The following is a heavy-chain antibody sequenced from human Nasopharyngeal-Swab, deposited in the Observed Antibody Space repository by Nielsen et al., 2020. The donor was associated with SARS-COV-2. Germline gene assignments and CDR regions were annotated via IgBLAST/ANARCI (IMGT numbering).Heavy chain of an antibody. D-gene: IGHD3-10*01. CDR2: IYYSGST. CDR1: GGSISSYY. J-gene: IGHJ4*02. CDR3: ARDDGGYFDY. Sequence: GSLRLSCTVSGGSISSYYWSWIRQPPGKGLEWIGYIYYSGSTNYNPSLKSRVTISVDTSTNQFSLKLSSVTAADTAVYYCARDDGGYFDYWGQGTLVTVSS. V-gene: IGHV4-59*01.